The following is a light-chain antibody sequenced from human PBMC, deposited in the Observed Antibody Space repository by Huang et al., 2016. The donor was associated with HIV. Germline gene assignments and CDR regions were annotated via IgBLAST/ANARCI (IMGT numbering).Light chain of an antibody. Sequence: AIRITQSPSSLSASTGDKVSITCRASQDINTYLAWYQQKPGKPPSLLIYATSTLQSGVPSRFSGSGSGTDVTLTSTRLQSEDFATYYCQQYYSFPLTFGQGSQVEV. CDR2: ATS. CDR3: QQYYSFPLT. J-gene: IGKJ1*01. V-gene: IGKV1-8*01. CDR1: QDINTY.